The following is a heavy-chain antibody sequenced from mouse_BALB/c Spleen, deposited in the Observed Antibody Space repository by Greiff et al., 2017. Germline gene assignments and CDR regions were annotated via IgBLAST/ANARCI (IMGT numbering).Heavy chain of an antibody. D-gene: IGHD1-1*01. J-gene: IGHJ4*01. Sequence: VQLQQPGSELVRPGASVKMSCKASGYTFTSYVMHWVKQKPGQGLEWIGYINPYNDGTKYNEKFKGKATLTSDKSSSTAYMELSSLTSEDSAVYYCASRGTTVVADYWGQGTSVTVSS. CDR1: GYTFTSYV. CDR2: INPYNDGT. V-gene: IGHV1-14*01. CDR3: ASRGTTVVADY.